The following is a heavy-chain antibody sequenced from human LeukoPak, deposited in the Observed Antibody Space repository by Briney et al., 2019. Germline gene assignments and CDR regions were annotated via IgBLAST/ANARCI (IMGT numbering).Heavy chain of an antibody. D-gene: IGHD3-9*01. J-gene: IGHJ4*02. Sequence: ASVKVSCKVSGYTLTELSMHWVRQAPGKGLEWMGGFDPEDGETIYAQKFQGRVTMTEDTSTDTAYMELSSLRSEDTAVYYCATDKGEGNFGWLRYWGQGTLVTVSS. CDR3: ATDKGEGNFGWLRY. V-gene: IGHV1-24*01. CDR2: FDPEDGET. CDR1: GYTLTELS.